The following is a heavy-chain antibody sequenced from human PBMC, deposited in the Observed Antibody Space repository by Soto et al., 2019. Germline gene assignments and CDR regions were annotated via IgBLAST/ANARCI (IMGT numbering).Heavy chain of an antibody. V-gene: IGHV4-39*01. CDR3: ASYLRPTNWGGGDFDY. J-gene: IGHJ4*02. Sequence: QLQLQESGPGLVKPSETLSLTCFVSGGSISSNNYYWGWIRQPPGKGLEWIGSMSYSRRTYYNPSLKSRVNISVNTSKNQFSLKLTSVTAADTAVYYGASYLRPTNWGGGDFDYWGQGPLVTVSS. D-gene: IGHD7-27*01. CDR2: MSYSRRT. CDR1: GGSISSNNYY.